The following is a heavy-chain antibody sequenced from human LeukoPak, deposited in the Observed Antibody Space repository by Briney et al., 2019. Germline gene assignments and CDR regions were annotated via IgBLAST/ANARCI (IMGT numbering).Heavy chain of an antibody. CDR1: GFTFVDNA. J-gene: IGHJ4*02. V-gene: IGHV3-49*03. Sequence: RSLRLSCTASGFTFVDNAMSWFRQPPGKGLGWGGFIRSKAYGGTTDYAASVKGRFTISRDDSKSIAYLQMNSLKAEDTAVYYCTRGWQWQLDHWGQGTLVTVSS. CDR2: IRSKAYGGTT. CDR3: TRGWQWQLDH. D-gene: IGHD6-19*01.